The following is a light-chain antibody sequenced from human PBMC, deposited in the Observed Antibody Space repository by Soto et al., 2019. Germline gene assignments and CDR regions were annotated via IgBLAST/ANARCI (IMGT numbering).Light chain of an antibody. V-gene: IGLV2-23*02. CDR3: CSSVGSPNWV. CDR2: EVN. J-gene: IGLJ3*02. CDR1: SSDVGSCSC. Sequence: QSVLTQPASVSGSPGQSITISCTGTSSDVGSCSCVSWYQQHPGKAPTLMIYEVNKRPSGISNRFSGSKSGNTASLTISGLQAEDEADYYCCSSVGSPNWVFGGGTKLTVL.